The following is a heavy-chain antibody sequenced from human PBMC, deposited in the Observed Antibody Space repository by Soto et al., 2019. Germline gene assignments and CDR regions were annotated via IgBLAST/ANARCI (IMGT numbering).Heavy chain of an antibody. CDR1: GFTFSSYG. V-gene: IGHV3-30*18. CDR2: ISYDGSLI. D-gene: IGHD6-19*01. CDR3: AKEYTLYNSGWFFDY. Sequence: QVQLVESGGGVVQPGRSLRLSCAASGFTFSSYGIQWVRQAPGKGLEWVAVISYDGSLIYYADSVKVRFTISRDNSKNTLYLQMNSLRVEDTAVYYCAKEYTLYNSGWFFDYWGQGTLVTVSS. J-gene: IGHJ4*02.